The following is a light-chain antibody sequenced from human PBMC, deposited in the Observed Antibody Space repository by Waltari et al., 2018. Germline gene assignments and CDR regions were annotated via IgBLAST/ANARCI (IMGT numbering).Light chain of an antibody. J-gene: IGLJ2*01. CDR3: CSYASGSTLV. V-gene: IGLV2-23*02. CDR1: SNDVGTYNL. Sequence: QSALTQPASVSGSPGQSITISCTGTSNDVGTYNLVSWCQHHPGKAPKLIIYEVSKRPSGVSNRFSGSKSDNMASLTISGLQAEDEADYYCCSYASGSTLVFGGGTKVTVL. CDR2: EVS.